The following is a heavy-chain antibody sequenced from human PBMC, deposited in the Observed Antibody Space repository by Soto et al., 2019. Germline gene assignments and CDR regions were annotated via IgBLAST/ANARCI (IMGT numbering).Heavy chain of an antibody. CDR3: AGRSSGWYFDY. CDR2: ISGSGGST. CDR1: GFTFSSYA. J-gene: IGHJ4*02. Sequence: EVQLLESGGGLVQPGGSLRLSCAASGFTFSSYAMNWVRQAPGKGLEWVSVISGSGGSTYYADSVKGRFTISRDNSKNTRYLQMNSLRAEDPAVYYCAGRSSGWYFDYWGQGTLVTVSS. V-gene: IGHV3-23*01. D-gene: IGHD6-19*01.